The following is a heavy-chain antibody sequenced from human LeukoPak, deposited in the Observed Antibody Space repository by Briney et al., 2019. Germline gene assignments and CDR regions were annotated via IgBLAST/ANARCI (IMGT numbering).Heavy chain of an antibody. CDR2: IYPNGGTI. J-gene: IGHJ4*02. D-gene: IGHD6-19*01. CDR1: GFTFSDYT. Sequence: GGSLRLSCAASGFTFSDYTMNWVRQAPEKGLEWASAIYPNGGTIYYANSVKGRFTISRDNSKNTVYLQMNSLRAEDTAVYYCAKDRLPDSAWSLDYWGQGTLVTVSS. CDR3: AKDRLPDSAWSLDY. V-gene: IGHV3-23*01.